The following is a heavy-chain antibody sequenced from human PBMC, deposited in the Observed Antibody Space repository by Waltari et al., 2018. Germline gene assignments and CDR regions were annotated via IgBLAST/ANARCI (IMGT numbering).Heavy chain of an antibody. D-gene: IGHD4-17*01. J-gene: IGHJ1*01. CDR3: GRIAFGDEGGYFQH. CDR2: MQYRGST. Sequence: QLQLPESGPRLVKPSETLSLTCTVSGGSITTNHNWGWIRQPPGKGLEWMGNMQYRGSTFYNPSLKSRVMIFLDTSKNQYSLRLSSMGAADTAVYFCGRIAFGDEGGYFQHWGQGTLVTVSS. CDR1: GGSITTNHN. V-gene: IGHV4-39*01.